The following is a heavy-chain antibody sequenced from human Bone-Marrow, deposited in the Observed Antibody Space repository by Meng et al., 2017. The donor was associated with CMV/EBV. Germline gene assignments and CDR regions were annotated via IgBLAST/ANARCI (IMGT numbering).Heavy chain of an antibody. D-gene: IGHD4-17*01. V-gene: IGHV4-4*07. Sequence: RVLGPGSVEPSDTPSLSLRGVGGSFSSYFWSCVRQPAGKGLEWIGRIYTSWSTNYNPSLKSRVTMSVDTSKNQFSLKLSSVTAADTAVYYCASELGGGDYAYWGQGTLVTVSS. CDR3: ASELGGGDYAY. CDR1: GGSFSSYF. CDR2: IYTSWST. J-gene: IGHJ4*02.